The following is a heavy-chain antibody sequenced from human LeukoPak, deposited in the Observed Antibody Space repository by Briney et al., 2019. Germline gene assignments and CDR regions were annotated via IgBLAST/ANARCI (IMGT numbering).Heavy chain of an antibody. V-gene: IGHV1-46*01. CDR3: ARDGPTAAPFDY. J-gene: IGHJ4*02. D-gene: IGHD2-2*01. CDR1: GYRFTSYD. CDR2: INPSGGST. Sequence: ASVKVSCKASGYRFTSYDMHWVRQAPGQGLEWMGIINPSGGSTSYAQRFQGRVAMTRDTSTTTVYMEVNSLTSEDTAVYFCARDGPTAAPFDYWGQGTLVTVPS.